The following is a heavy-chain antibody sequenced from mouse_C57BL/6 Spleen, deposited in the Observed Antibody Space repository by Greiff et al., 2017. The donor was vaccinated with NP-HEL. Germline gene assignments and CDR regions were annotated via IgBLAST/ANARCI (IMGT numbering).Heavy chain of an antibody. V-gene: IGHV3-6*01. CDR2: ISYDGSN. CDR3: AREWLLRDAMDY. Sequence: EVKLQESGPGLVKPSQSLSLTCSVTGYSITSGYYWNWIRQFPGNKLEWMGYISYDGSNNYNPSLKNRISITRDTSKNQFFLKLNSVTTEDTATYYCAREWLLRDAMDYWGQGTSVTVSS. CDR1: GYSITSGYY. J-gene: IGHJ4*01. D-gene: IGHD2-3*01.